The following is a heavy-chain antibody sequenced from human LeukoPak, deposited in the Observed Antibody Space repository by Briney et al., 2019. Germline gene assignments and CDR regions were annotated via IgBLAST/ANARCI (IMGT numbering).Heavy chain of an antibody. V-gene: IGHV1-2*06. CDR3: ARGIVVVTAMPFDY. Sequence: ASVKDSCKASGYTFTGYYMHWVRQAPGQGLEWMGRINPNSGGTNYAQKFQGRVTMTRDTSISTAYMELSRLRSDDTAVYYCARGIVVVTAMPFDYWGQGTLVTVSS. D-gene: IGHD2-21*02. J-gene: IGHJ4*02. CDR1: GYTFTGYY. CDR2: INPNSGGT.